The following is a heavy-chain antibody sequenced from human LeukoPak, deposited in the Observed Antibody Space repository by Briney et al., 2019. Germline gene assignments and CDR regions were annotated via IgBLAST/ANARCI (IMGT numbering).Heavy chain of an antibody. CDR3: ARGLTQH. Sequence: KTSETLSLTCVVSGDSISSGGYSWSWIRQPPGKGLEWIGYIYYSGSTNYNPSLKSRVTISVDTSKNQFSLKLSSVTAADTAVYYCARGLTQHWGQGTLVTVSS. CDR1: GDSISSGGYS. V-gene: IGHV4-30-4*07. J-gene: IGHJ1*01. CDR2: IYYSGST.